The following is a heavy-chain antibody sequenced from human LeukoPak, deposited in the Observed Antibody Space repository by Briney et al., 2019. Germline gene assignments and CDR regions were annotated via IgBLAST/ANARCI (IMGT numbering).Heavy chain of an antibody. CDR2: ISDDGRST. V-gene: IGHV3-30*18. Sequence: GGSLRLSCTASGFMFNAYGMHWVRQAPGQGLEWVAVISDDGRSTYYAESMKGRFTIYRDNSKNALYPEVNSLRLEDTAVYYCAKETGPGGYTGYDFDYWGPGTLVTVSS. D-gene: IGHD5-12*01. J-gene: IGHJ4*02. CDR1: GFMFNAYG. CDR3: AKETGPGGYTGYDFDY.